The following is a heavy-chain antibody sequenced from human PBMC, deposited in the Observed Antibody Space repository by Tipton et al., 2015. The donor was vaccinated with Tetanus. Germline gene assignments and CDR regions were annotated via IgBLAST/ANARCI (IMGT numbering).Heavy chain of an antibody. CDR1: GFIFSDYG. Sequence: SGFIFSDYGFHWVRQAPGKGLEWVAVISYDGSNKYYADSVKGRFTISRDNSKNMLFLQMNSLRAEDTAVYFCATMRSSEALDIWGQGTMVTVS. D-gene: IGHD3-22*01. V-gene: IGHV3-33*05. CDR3: ATMRSSEALDI. J-gene: IGHJ3*02. CDR2: ISYDGSNK.